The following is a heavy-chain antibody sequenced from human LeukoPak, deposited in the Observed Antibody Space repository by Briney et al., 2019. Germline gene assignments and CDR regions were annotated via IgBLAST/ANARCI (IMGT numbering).Heavy chain of an antibody. CDR2: IYYSGST. Sequence: PSETLSLTCTVSGGSISSGGYYWSWIRQHPGKGLEWIGYIYYSGSTYYNPSLKSRVTISVDTSKNQFSLKLSSVTAADTAVYYCARSGLQRLASLFDYWGQGTLVTVSS. J-gene: IGHJ4*02. V-gene: IGHV4-31*03. CDR3: ARSGLQRLASLFDY. CDR1: GGSISSGGYY. D-gene: IGHD6-25*01.